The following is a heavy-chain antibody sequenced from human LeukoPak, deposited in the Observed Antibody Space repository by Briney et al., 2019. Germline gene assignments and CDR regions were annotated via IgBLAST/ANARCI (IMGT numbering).Heavy chain of an antibody. J-gene: IGHJ4*02. CDR1: GFTVSSNY. D-gene: IGHD3-22*01. Sequence: GGSLRLSWVASGFTVSSNYMSWVRQAPGKGLEWVSVIYSGGSTYYADSVKGRFTISRDNSKNTLYLQMNSLRAEDTAVYYCARDGDYYDSSGSYWGQGTLVTVSS. CDR2: IYSGGST. CDR3: ARDGDYYDSSGSY. V-gene: IGHV3-53*01.